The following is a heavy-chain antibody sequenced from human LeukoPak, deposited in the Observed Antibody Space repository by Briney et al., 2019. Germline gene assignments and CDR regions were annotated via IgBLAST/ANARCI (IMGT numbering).Heavy chain of an antibody. D-gene: IGHD2-21*02. CDR3: AKDTARDYYYMDV. CDR1: GFTFSSYG. Sequence: GGSLRLPCAASGFTFSSYGIHWVRQAPGKGLEWVAFIRYDGSNKYYTDSVKGRFTISRDNSKNTLYLQMNSLRAEDTAVYYCAKDTARDYYYMDVWGKGTTVTISS. V-gene: IGHV3-30*02. CDR2: IRYDGSNK. J-gene: IGHJ6*03.